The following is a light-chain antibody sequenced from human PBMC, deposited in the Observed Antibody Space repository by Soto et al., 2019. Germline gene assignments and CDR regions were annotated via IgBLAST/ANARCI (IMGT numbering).Light chain of an antibody. V-gene: IGLV2-8*01. J-gene: IGLJ2*01. CDR1: SGDVGAYNS. CDR3: SSYAGRNNPVV. Sequence: QSVLTQPPSASGSPGQSVTISCTGTSGDVGAYNSVSWYQQHPGKAPKLMIYGVSTRPSGVPDRFSGFKSGNTASLTVSGLQAEDEADYYCSSYAGRNNPVVFGGGTKLTVL. CDR2: GVS.